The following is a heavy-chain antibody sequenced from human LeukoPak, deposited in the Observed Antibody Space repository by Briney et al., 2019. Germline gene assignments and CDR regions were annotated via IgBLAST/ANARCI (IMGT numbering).Heavy chain of an antibody. CDR2: IIPIFGTA. D-gene: IGHD2-2*01. Sequence: SVKVSCKASGYTFTGYYMHWVRQAPGQGLEWMGGIIPIFGTANYAQKFQGRVTITADESTSTAYMELSSLRSEDTAVYYCATSPPHEDIVVVPAAIGIYYYYYGMDVWGQGTTVTVSS. CDR1: GYTFTGYY. J-gene: IGHJ6*02. V-gene: IGHV1-69*13. CDR3: ATSPPHEDIVVVPAAIGIYYYYYGMDV.